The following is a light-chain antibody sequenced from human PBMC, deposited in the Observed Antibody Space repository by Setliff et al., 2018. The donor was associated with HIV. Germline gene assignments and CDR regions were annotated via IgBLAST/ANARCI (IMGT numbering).Light chain of an antibody. CDR1: SSNIGSYS. Sequence: VLTQPPSASGTPGQRVSISCSGSSSNIGSYSVNWCMHLPGTAPKLLIYNNGQRPSGVPDRFSGSKSGTSASLAISGLQSEDEADYYCSVWDDSLKGWVFAGGTKVTVL. CDR3: SVWDDSLKGWV. CDR2: NNG. J-gene: IGLJ3*02. V-gene: IGLV1-44*01.